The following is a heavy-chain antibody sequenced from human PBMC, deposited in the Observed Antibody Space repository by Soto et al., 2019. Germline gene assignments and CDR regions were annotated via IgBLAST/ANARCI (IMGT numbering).Heavy chain of an antibody. Sequence: QVQLVESGGALVKPGGSLRLSCAAAGFTFSDYYMSWIRQAPGKGLEWISYMGSSGTTIYYADSVRGRFTISRDNAKNSLYLQMDTLRAEDTAVYYCARGGRLRSFRPPDYWGQGTLVTVSS. CDR1: GFTFSDYY. D-gene: IGHD4-17*01. CDR2: MGSSGTTI. J-gene: IGHJ4*02. V-gene: IGHV3-11*01. CDR3: ARGGRLRSFRPPDY.